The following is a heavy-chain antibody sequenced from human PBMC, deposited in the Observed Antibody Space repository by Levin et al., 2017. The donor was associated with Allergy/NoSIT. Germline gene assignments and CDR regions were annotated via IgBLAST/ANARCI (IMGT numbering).Heavy chain of an antibody. CDR3: ARDLTARDYYHYYGMDV. CDR1: GGSIRSYY. CDR2: IYTSGST. V-gene: IGHV4-4*07. J-gene: IGHJ6*02. D-gene: IGHD1-14*01. Sequence: SQTLSLTCTVSGGSIRSYYWSWIRQPAGKGLEWIGRIYTSGSTNYNPSLKSRVTMSVDTSKNQFSLKLSSVTAADTAVYYCARDLTARDYYHYYGMDVWGQGTTVTVSS.